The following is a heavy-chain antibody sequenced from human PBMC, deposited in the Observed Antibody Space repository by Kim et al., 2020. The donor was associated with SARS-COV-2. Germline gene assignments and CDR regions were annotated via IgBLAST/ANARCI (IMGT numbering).Heavy chain of an antibody. D-gene: IGHD3-9*01. Sequence: GGSLRLSCAASGFTFSNAWMSWVRQAPGKGLEWVGRIKSKTDGGTTDYAAPVKGRFTISRDDSKNTLYLQMNSLKTEDTAVYYCTLGIRAFLGPSTDYWGQGTLVTVSS. J-gene: IGHJ4*02. CDR1: GFTFSNAW. V-gene: IGHV3-15*01. CDR3: TLGIRAFLGPSTDY. CDR2: IKSKTDGGTT.